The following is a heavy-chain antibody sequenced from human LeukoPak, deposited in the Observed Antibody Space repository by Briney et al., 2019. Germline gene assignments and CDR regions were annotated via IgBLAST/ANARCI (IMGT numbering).Heavy chain of an antibody. CDR1: GFTVSSNS. J-gene: IGHJ4*02. Sequence: GGSLRLSCTISGFTVSSNSMSWVRQAPGKGLEWVSFIYSDNTHYSDSVKGRFTISGDNSKNTLYLPMNSLSAEDAAVYYCARRAGAYSHPYDYWGQGTLVTVSS. D-gene: IGHD4/OR15-4a*01. V-gene: IGHV3-53*01. CDR3: ARRAGAYSHPYDY. CDR2: IYSDNT.